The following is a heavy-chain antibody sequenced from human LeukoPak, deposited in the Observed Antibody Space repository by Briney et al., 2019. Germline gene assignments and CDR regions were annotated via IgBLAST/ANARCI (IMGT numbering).Heavy chain of an antibody. CDR1: GYTFTSYG. D-gene: IGHD3-9*01. V-gene: IGHV1-18*01. CDR3: ARGHDILTGYYRYVFDY. J-gene: IGHJ4*02. Sequence: ASVKVACKASGYTFTSYGIDWVRQAPGQGLEWMGWISAYNGNTNYAQKVQGRVTMTTDTSTSTAYMELRSLRSDDTAVYYCARGHDILTGYYRYVFDYWGQGTLVTVSS. CDR2: ISAYNGNT.